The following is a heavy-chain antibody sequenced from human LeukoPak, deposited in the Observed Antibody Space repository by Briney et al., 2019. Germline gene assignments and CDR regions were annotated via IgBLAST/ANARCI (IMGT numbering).Heavy chain of an antibody. J-gene: IGHJ4*02. V-gene: IGHV3-73*01. Sequence: GGSLRLSCVVSGFTFSGSAVHWVRQASGKGLEWVGRIRSKANNYATAYAASVKGRFTISRDDSKNTAYLQMSSLKTEDTAVYYCTGDNFDSSVKFDYWGQGTLVAVSS. D-gene: IGHD3-22*01. CDR3: TGDNFDSSVKFDY. CDR2: IRSKANNYAT. CDR1: GFTFSGSA.